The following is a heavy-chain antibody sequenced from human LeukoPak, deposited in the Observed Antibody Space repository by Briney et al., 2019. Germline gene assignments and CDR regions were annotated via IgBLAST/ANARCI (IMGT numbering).Heavy chain of an antibody. V-gene: IGHV4-59*01. CDR1: GGSISSYY. CDR3: ARTYYYGSGRYFDY. D-gene: IGHD3-10*01. CDR2: IYYSGTT. Sequence: SETLSLTCTVSGGSISSYYWNWIRQPPGKGLEWIGYIYYSGTTTYNPSLKSRVTISVDTSKNQFSLKLSSVTAADTAIYYCARTYYYGSGRYFDYWGQGTLVTVSS. J-gene: IGHJ4*02.